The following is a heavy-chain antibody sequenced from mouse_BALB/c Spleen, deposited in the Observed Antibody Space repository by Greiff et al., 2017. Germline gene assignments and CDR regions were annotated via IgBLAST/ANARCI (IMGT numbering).Heavy chain of an antibody. V-gene: IGHV3-2*02. J-gene: IGHJ3*01. CDR1: GYSITSDYA. CDR3: ARSGAEAWFAY. CDR2: ISYSGST. D-gene: IGHD6-1*01. Sequence: EVKLLESGPGLVKPSQSLSLTCTVTGYSITSDYAWNWIRQFPGNKLEWMGYISYSGSTSYNPSLKSRISITRDTSKNQFFLQLNSVTTEDTATYYCARSGAEAWFAYWGQGTLVTVSA.